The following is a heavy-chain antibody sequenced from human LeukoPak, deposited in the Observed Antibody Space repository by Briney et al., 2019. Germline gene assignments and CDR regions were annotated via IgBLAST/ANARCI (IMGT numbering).Heavy chain of an antibody. CDR2: ISYDGSNE. J-gene: IGHJ6*02. Sequence: PGRSLRLSCVVSGFTFSSYGFHWVRQAPGKGLEWVAGISYDGSNEFYADSVKGRFTISRDNPKNTVYLQMNSLRAEDTAVYYCAKKEGRKPSHYHYNMDIWGQGTTVTVSS. CDR1: GFTFSSYG. V-gene: IGHV3-30*18. CDR3: AKKEGRKPSHYHYNMDI.